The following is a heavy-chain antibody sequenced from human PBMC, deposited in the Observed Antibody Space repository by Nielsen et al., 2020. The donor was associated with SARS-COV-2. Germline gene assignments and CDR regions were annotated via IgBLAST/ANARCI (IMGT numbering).Heavy chain of an antibody. CDR2: ISSSSSYI. D-gene: IGHD6-19*01. CDR3: ARAGRVAGTFDY. CDR1: GFTFSSYS. J-gene: IGHJ4*02. Sequence: GGSLRLSCAASGFTFSSYSMNWVRQAPGKGLEWVSSISSSSSYIYYADSVKGRFTISRDNAKNSLYLQMNSLRAEDTAVYYCARAGRVAGTFDYWGQGTLVPSPQ. V-gene: IGHV3-21*01.